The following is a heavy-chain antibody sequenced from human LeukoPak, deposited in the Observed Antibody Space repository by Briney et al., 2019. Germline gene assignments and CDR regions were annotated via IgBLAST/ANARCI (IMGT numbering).Heavy chain of an antibody. CDR1: GFTFSGSA. V-gene: IGHV3-73*01. Sequence: GGSLRLSCAASGFTFSGSAMHWVRQASGKELEWVGRIRSKANSYATAYAASVKGRFTISRDDSKNTAYLQMNSLRAEDTAVYYCARDPFWSGYKPWGQGTLVTVSS. J-gene: IGHJ5*02. CDR2: IRSKANSYAT. D-gene: IGHD3-3*01. CDR3: ARDPFWSGYKP.